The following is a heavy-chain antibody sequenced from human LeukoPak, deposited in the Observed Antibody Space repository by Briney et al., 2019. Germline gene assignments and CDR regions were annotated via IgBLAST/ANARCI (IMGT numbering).Heavy chain of an antibody. CDR2: IYYSGGT. J-gene: IGHJ3*02. CDR3: ARSYCGGGSCGAFDI. Sequence: PSETLSLTCTFSADSISTYYWSWIRQPPGKGLEWIGYIYYSGGTNYNPSLKSRVTISVDTSKNQFSLRLSSVTAADTAVYYCARSYCGGGSCGAFDIWGQGTMVTVSS. V-gene: IGHV4-59*01. D-gene: IGHD2-15*01. CDR1: ADSISTYY.